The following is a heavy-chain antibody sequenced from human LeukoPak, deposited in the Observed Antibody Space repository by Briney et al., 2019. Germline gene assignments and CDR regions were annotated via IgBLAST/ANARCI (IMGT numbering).Heavy chain of an antibody. CDR1: GGSISSSSYY. D-gene: IGHD5-24*01. V-gene: IGHV4-39*01. CDR3: ARGGSSARMEGGSEMATIDYYYMDV. Sequence: SETLSLTCTVSGGSISSSSYYWGWIRQPPGKGLEWIGSIYYSGSTYYNPSLKSRVTISVDTSKNQFSLKLSSVTAADTAVYYCARGGSSARMEGGSEMATIDYYYMDVWGKGTTVTVSS. J-gene: IGHJ6*03. CDR2: IYYSGST.